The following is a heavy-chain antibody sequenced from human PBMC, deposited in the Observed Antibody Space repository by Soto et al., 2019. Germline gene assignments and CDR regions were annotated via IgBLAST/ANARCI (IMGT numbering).Heavy chain of an antibody. CDR2: ISAYNGNT. Sequence: GASVKVSCKASGYTFTSYGISWVRQAPGQGLEWMGWISAYNGNTNYAQKLQGRVTMTTDTSTSTAYMELRSLRSDDTAVYYCARYIVVVPAAIEVYYYYYMDVWGKGTTVTVS. D-gene: IGHD2-2*02. J-gene: IGHJ6*03. CDR3: ARYIVVVPAAIEVYYYYYMDV. V-gene: IGHV1-18*01. CDR1: GYTFTSYG.